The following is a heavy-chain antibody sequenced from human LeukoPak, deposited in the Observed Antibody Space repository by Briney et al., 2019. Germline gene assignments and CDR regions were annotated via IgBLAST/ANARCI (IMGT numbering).Heavy chain of an antibody. D-gene: IGHD2-2*01. CDR1: GFTFSSYA. CDR3: AKDLVGGRVPAVRYFDY. Sequence: PGGSLRLSCAASGFTFSSYAMSWVRQAPGKGLEWVSAISGSGGSTYYADSVKGRFTISRDNSKNTLYLQMNSLRAEDTAVYYCAKDLVGGRVPAVRYFDYWGQGTLVTVSS. J-gene: IGHJ4*02. V-gene: IGHV3-23*01. CDR2: ISGSGGST.